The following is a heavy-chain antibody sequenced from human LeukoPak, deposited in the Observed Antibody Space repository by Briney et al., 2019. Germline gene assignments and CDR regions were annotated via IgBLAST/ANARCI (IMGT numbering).Heavy chain of an antibody. J-gene: IGHJ4*02. CDR2: ISGSGGST. CDR1: GFTFSSYG. Sequence: GGTLRLSCAASGFTFSSYGMSWVRQAPGKGLEWVSAISGSGGSTYYADSVKGRFTISRDNAKNSLYLQMNSLRAEDTAVYYCASLRGYFDYWGQGTLVTVSS. CDR3: ASLRGYFDY. V-gene: IGHV3-23*01.